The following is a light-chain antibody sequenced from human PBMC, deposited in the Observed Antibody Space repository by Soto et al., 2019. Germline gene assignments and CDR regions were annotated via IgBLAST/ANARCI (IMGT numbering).Light chain of an antibody. CDR1: MRISNY. CDR2: GAS. J-gene: IGKJ4*01. Sequence: DIQVIQSPSSLSASVGDRVTITCRAKMRISNYLNWYQQKPGKAPNLLISGASTLQSGVPSRFRGSGSGADFTLTISSLQPDDSATYYCQQSHSTPLTFGGGTKLEIK. V-gene: IGKV1-39*01. CDR3: QQSHSTPLT.